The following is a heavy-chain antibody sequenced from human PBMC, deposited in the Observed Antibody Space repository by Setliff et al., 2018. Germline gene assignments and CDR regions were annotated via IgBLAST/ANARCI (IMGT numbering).Heavy chain of an antibody. D-gene: IGHD2-15*01. Sequence: SETLSLTCTVSGASISSGTYYWAWIRQPPGKGLEWIGRIHYRGTTYSNAPLASRLTISVDTAKNQFSLKLTSVTAADTAVYYCARHEEGYCDGGSCPYYFDYWGQGTLVTVSS. CDR1: GASISSGTYY. J-gene: IGHJ4*02. CDR2: IHYRGTT. CDR3: ARHEEGYCDGGSCPYYFDY. V-gene: IGHV4-39*01.